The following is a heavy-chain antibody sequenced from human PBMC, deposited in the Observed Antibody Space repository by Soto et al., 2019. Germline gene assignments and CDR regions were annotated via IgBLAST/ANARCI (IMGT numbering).Heavy chain of an antibody. Sequence: QVQLVESGGGVVQPGRSLRLSCAASGFIFSSYGMHWVRQAPGKGLEWVAVIWYDGSKKFYGDSVKGRFTISRDNSNNTLSLQMNSLRVEDTAVYYCASLVRGYWGQGTLVTVSS. J-gene: IGHJ4*02. CDR2: IWYDGSKK. D-gene: IGHD6-13*01. CDR1: GFIFSSYG. V-gene: IGHV3-33*01. CDR3: ASLVRGY.